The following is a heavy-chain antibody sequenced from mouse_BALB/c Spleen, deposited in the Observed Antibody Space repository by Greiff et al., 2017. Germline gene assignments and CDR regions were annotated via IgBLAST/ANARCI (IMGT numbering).Heavy chain of an antibody. CDR2: IDPANGNT. Sequence: EVKLMESGAELVKPGASVKLSCTASGFNIKDTYMHWVKQRPEQGLEWIGRIDPANGNTKYDPKFQGKATITADTSSNTAYLQLSSLTSEDTAVYYCARRGNHYAMDYWGQGTSVTVSS. V-gene: IGHV14-3*02. CDR1: GFNIKDTY. D-gene: IGHD2-1*01. J-gene: IGHJ4*01. CDR3: ARRGNHYAMDY.